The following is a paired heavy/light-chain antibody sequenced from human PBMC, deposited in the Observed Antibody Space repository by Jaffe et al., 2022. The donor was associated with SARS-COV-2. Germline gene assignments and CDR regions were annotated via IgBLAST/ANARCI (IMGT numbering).Heavy chain of an antibody. CDR2: FHPTGGAT. V-gene: IGHV1-46*01. Sequence: QVQLVQSGADVKKPGASVMLSCKASGYTFTSYYMHWVRQAPGQGLEWMGLFHPTGGATTYAQKFQGRVTMTRDTSTTTVYMELSSLRSEDTAVYYCARALAARSAFDIWGQGTMVTVSS. CDR3: ARALAARSAFDI. J-gene: IGHJ3*02. D-gene: IGHD6-13*01. CDR1: GYTFTSYY.
Light chain of an antibody. Sequence: QSVLTQPPSASGTPGQRVTISCSGSSSNIGSHYVYWYQQLPGTAPKLLVYRNNQRPSGVPDRFSGSKSGTSASLAISGLRSEDEADYYCAAWDDGLSGWVFGGGTKLTVL. CDR1: SSNIGSHY. V-gene: IGLV1-47*01. CDR2: RNN. J-gene: IGLJ3*02. CDR3: AAWDDGLSGWV.